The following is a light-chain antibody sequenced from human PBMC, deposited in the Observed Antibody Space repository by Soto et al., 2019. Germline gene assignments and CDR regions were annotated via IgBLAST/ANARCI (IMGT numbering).Light chain of an antibody. V-gene: IGKV3-11*01. J-gene: IGKJ2*01. CDR1: QSVNNY. Sequence: EIVLTQSPATLSLSPGERATLSCRASQSVNNYLAWYQQKLGQAPRLLIYDAPNRATGIPAKFSGSGSGTDFTLTISFLEPEDFAVYYCQQRSSWPYTFRQGAKLEIK. CDR2: DAP. CDR3: QQRSSWPYT.